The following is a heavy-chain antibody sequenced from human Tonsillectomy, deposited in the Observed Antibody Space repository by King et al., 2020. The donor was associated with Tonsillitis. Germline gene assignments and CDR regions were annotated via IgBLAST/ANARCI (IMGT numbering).Heavy chain of an antibody. CDR1: GGSISSSTYY. CDR2: IYYSGGT. CDR3: ARLELRGMTYYGMDV. J-gene: IGHJ6*02. Sequence: QLQLQESGPGLVKPSETLSLTCTVSGGSISSSTYYWGWIRQPPGKGLDWIGIIYYSGGTYYNPSLRSRVTISVDTSKNLFSLRLTSVTAADTAVYYCARLELRGMTYYGMDVWGQGTTVTVSS. V-gene: IGHV4-39*01. D-gene: IGHD1-7*01.